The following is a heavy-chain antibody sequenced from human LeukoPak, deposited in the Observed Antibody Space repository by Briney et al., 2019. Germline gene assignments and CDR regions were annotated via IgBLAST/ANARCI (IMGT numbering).Heavy chain of an antibody. D-gene: IGHD6-6*01. Sequence: SETLSLTCTVSGGSISSSSYYWGWIRQPPGKGLEWIGSIYYSGSTYYNPSLKSRVTISVDTSKNQFSLKLSSVTAADTAVYYCARALAARPGYFQHWGQGTLVTVSS. J-gene: IGHJ1*01. V-gene: IGHV4-39*01. CDR2: IYYSGST. CDR1: GGSISSSSYY. CDR3: ARALAARPGYFQH.